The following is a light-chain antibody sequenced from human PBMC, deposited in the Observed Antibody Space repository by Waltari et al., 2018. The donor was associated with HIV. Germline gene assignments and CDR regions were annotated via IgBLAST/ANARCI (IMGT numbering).Light chain of an antibody. Sequence: EIVMTQSPVTLSASPGERAVLSCRASQSVSSNLAWYQQTPGQAPRLLIYAASTRATGIPPRFRGSGSGTEFTLTISGLQSEDFAFYYCQQYNSWPPRFTFGPGTKVDFK. J-gene: IGKJ3*01. CDR1: QSVSSN. CDR3: QQYNSWPPRFT. CDR2: AAS. V-gene: IGKV3-15*01.